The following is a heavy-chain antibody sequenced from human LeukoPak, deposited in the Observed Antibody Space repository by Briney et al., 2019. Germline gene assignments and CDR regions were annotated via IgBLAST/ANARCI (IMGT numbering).Heavy chain of an antibody. CDR2: IYSGGST. V-gene: IGHV3-66*01. CDR1: GFTFSDYY. CDR3: ARGRYCSGGSCADTFDI. J-gene: IGHJ3*02. Sequence: GGSLRLSCAASGFTFSDYYMSWVRQAPGKGLEWVSVIYSGGSTYYADSVKGRFTISRDNSKNTLYLQMNSLRAEDTAVYYCARGRYCSGGSCADTFDIWGQGTMVTVSS. D-gene: IGHD2-15*01.